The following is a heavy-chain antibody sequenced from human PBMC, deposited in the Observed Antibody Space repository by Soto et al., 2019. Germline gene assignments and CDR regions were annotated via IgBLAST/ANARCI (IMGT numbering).Heavy chain of an antibody. D-gene: IGHD6-19*01. CDR1: GFTFSSYW. J-gene: IGHJ2*01. CDR3: ARASGDMAGDNWYFDL. V-gene: IGHV3-74*01. CDR2: INSDGSST. Sequence: EVQLVESGGGLVQPGGSLRLSCAASGFTFSSYWMHWVRQAPGKGLVWVSRINSDGSSTSYADSVKGRFTISRDNAKNTLYLQMNSLRAEDTSVYYCARASGDMAGDNWYFDLWGRGTLVTDSS.